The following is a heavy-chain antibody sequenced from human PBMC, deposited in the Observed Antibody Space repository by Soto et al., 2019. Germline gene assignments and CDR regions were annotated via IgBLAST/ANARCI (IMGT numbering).Heavy chain of an antibody. CDR1: GASIINSSYY. J-gene: IGHJ4*02. D-gene: IGHD2-8*02. CDR2: IYQSGSA. V-gene: IGHV4-39*02. Sequence: SETLSLTCSVSGASIINSSYYWGWLRQTPGKGLEWIASIYQSGSAYYTSSLKSRVTIAVDPSKNRFSLKLTSVTAADTGVCYCSRGGVAARGPVLDHWGQGTLVTVSS. CDR3: SRGGVAARGPVLDH.